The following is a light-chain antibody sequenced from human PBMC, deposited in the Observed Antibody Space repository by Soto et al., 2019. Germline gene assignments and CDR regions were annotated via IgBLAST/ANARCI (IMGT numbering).Light chain of an antibody. CDR3: SSYAGSNNYV. Sequence: QPVLTQPPSASGSPGQSGTISCTGTSSDVGGYDFVSWYQQHPGKAPKLMIHEVSKRPSGVPDRFSGSKSGNTASLTVSGLQAEDEADYYCSSYAGSNNYVFGTGTKVTVL. V-gene: IGLV2-8*01. CDR2: EVS. CDR1: SSDVGGYDF. J-gene: IGLJ1*01.